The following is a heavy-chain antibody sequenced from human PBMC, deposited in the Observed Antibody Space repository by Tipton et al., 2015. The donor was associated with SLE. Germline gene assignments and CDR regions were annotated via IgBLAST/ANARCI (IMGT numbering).Heavy chain of an antibody. CDR1: GGSFSGYY. J-gene: IGHJ4*02. V-gene: IGHV4-38-2*01. CDR2: IYHSGST. Sequence: TLSLTCAVYGGSFSGYYWGWIRQPPGKGLEWIGSIYHSGSTYYNPSLKSRVTISVDTSKNQFSLKLSSVTAADTAVYYCARAVRYDSSRGYFDYWGQGTLVTVSS. CDR3: ARAVRYDSSRGYFDY. D-gene: IGHD3-3*01.